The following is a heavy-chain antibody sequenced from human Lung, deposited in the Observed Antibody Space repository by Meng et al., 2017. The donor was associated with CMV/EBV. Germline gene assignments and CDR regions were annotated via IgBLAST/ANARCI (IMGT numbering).Heavy chain of an antibody. CDR3: ARDDGGSFLDY. CDR2: ISSSGTTI. CDR1: GCTTSDYY. J-gene: IGHJ4*02. D-gene: IGHD4-23*01. V-gene: IGHV3-11*04. Sequence: LSCAASGCTTSDYYMSWIRQTPGKGLEWLSHISSSGTTIYYADSVKGRVTISRDNAKNSLYLQMNSLRADDTAVYYCARDDGGSFLDYWGQGTLVTVSS.